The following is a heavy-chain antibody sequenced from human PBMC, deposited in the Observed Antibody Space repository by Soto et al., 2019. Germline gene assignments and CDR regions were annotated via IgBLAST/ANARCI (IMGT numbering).Heavy chain of an antibody. J-gene: IGHJ4*02. D-gene: IGHD3-10*01. CDR3: TTDRINYYGSGSYHPGDY. CDR2: IKSKTDGGTT. CDR1: GFTFSNAW. Sequence: PVGSLRLSCAASGFTFSNAWMSWVRQAPGKGLEWVGRIKSKTDGGTTDYAAPVKGRFTISRDDSKNTLYLQMNSLKTEDTAVYYCTTDRINYYGSGSYHPGDYWGQGTLVTVSS. V-gene: IGHV3-15*05.